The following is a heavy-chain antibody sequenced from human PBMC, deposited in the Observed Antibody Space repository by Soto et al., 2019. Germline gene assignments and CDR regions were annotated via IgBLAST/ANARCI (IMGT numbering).Heavy chain of an antibody. J-gene: IGHJ1*01. Sequence: GGSLRHSCAASGFSFSSYWMSWVRQAPGKGLEWVANIKQDGTEKYYVDSVRGRFTISRDNAGNSLFLQMNSLRAEDTSVYYCVRPRWRSERFPFQYWGQGTLVTVSS. V-gene: IGHV3-7*01. CDR2: IKQDGTEK. CDR1: GFSFSSYW. CDR3: VRPRWRSERFPFQY. D-gene: IGHD2-15*01.